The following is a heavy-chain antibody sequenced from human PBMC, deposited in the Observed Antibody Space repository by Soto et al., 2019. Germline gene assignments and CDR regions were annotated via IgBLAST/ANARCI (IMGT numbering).Heavy chain of an antibody. V-gene: IGHV4-59*08. CDR1: GGSISSYY. D-gene: IGHD4-17*01. J-gene: IGHJ4*02. CDR2: IYYSGST. Sequence: QVQLQESGPGLVKPSETLSLTCTVSGGSISSYYWSWIRQPTGKGLEWIGYIYYSGSTNYNPSLKSRVTISVDTGKNQFSLKLSSVTAADTAVYDCARRDGGHFDYWGQGTLVTVSS. CDR3: ARRDGGHFDY.